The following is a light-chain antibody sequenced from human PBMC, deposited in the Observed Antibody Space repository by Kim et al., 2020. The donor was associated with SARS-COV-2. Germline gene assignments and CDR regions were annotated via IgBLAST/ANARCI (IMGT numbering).Light chain of an antibody. J-gene: IGLJ2*01. V-gene: IGLV3-1*01. CDR3: QAWDTGTVV. CDR1: KLGDKY. CDR2: QDT. Sequence: SYELTQPPSVSVSPGQTASITCSGDKLGDKYVCWYQQKPGQSPLLVIYQDTKRPSGIPERFSGSNSANTATLTISGSQAMDEADYYCQAWDTGTVVFGGGTKLTVL.